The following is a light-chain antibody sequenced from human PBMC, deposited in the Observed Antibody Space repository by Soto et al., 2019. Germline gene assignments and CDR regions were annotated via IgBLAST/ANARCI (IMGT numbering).Light chain of an antibody. CDR2: DVN. J-gene: IGLJ3*02. V-gene: IGLV2-8*01. CDR1: SSDVGVYKY. Sequence: QSALTQPPSASGSPGQSVTISCTGTSSDVGVYKYVSWYQQHPGKAPKLMIFDVNKRPSRVPDRFSGSKSGNTASLTVSGHQAEDEADYYWSSFAGSNNLVFGGGAQLTVL. CDR3: SSFAGSNNLV.